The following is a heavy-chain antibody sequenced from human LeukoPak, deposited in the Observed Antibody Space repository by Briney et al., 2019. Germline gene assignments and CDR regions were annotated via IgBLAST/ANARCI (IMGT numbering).Heavy chain of an antibody. CDR2: IYNSGST. Sequence: PSETLSLTCTVSGGSIRDYYWSWIRQPPGKGLEWIGYIYNSGSTNHNPSLKSRVTIPVDTSKNQFSLKMRSVTAEDTAVYYCARGLTALRFDPWGQGTLVTVSS. D-gene: IGHD3-16*01. CDR3: ARGLTALRFDP. CDR1: GGSIRDYY. J-gene: IGHJ5*02. V-gene: IGHV4-59*01.